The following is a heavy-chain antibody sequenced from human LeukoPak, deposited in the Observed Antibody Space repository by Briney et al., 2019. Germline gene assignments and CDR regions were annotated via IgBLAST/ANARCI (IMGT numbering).Heavy chain of an antibody. CDR1: GLTVSSNF. Sequence: GGSLRLSCAASGLTVSSNFMAWVRQAPGKGLEWVSAIYSGGSTFYADSVRGRFNISRDNSKKTVFLQMNSLRVEDTAVYYCASSGTASRGAMDVWGQGTTVTVSS. CDR2: IYSGGST. CDR3: ASSGTASRGAMDV. J-gene: IGHJ6*02. D-gene: IGHD1-1*01. V-gene: IGHV3-66*01.